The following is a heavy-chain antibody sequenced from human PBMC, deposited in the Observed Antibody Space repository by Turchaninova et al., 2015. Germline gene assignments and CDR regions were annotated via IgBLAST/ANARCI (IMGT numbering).Heavy chain of an antibody. CDR2: ISSSSSYI. V-gene: IGHV3-21*01. CDR1: GVTFSTYR. D-gene: IGHD3-10*01. Sequence: VQPVESGGGLVKPGGSLRLPCAGSGVTFSTYRMNWVRQEPGKVLEWVSSISSSSSYIHYADSVKGRFTISRDNAENSLYLQMNSLRAEDTAVYYCARDLNFYASGEGVDYWGQGTLVTVSS. CDR3: ARDLNFYASGEGVDY. J-gene: IGHJ4*02.